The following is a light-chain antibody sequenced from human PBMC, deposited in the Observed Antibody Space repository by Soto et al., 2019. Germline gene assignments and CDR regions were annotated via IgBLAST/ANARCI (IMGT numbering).Light chain of an antibody. CDR2: AAS. V-gene: IGKV1-39*01. CDR1: QSISSY. CDR3: TQSYSTPA. J-gene: IGKJ1*01. Sequence: DIQVTQSPSSLSASVGVRVPLRCRASQSISSYLNWYQQKPGKAPKILIYAASSLQSGVPSRFSGSGSGTDFTLTISRLQPEDFATYYCTQSYSTPALGQGTKVDIK.